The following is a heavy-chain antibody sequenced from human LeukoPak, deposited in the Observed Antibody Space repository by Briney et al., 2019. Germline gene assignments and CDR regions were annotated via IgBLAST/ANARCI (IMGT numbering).Heavy chain of an antibody. V-gene: IGHV4-34*01. CDR1: GGSFSDYW. CDR2: VNHSGRT. D-gene: IGHD3-22*01. Sequence: PSETLSLTCAVYGGSFSDYWWTWIRQSPGKGLEWIGEVNHSGRTNYNPSLKSRVSISVDRSKKQFSLKLTSVTAADTAVYFCARAPHFFDTSGSRYYFDYWGQGALVTVSS. CDR3: ARAPHFFDTSGSRYYFDY. J-gene: IGHJ4*02.